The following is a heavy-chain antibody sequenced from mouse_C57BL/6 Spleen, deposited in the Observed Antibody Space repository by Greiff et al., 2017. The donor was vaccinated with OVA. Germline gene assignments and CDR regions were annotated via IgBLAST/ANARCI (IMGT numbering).Heavy chain of an antibody. D-gene: IGHD3-1*01. Sequence: VQLQQPGAELVKPGASVKLSCKASGYTFTSYWMHWVKQRPGQGLEWIGMIHPNSGSTNYNEKFKSKATLTVDKSSSTAYMQLSSLTSDDSAVYYCARSGSSYAMDYWGQGTSVTVSS. CDR1: GYTFTSYW. V-gene: IGHV1-64*01. CDR2: IHPNSGST. J-gene: IGHJ4*01. CDR3: ARSGSSYAMDY.